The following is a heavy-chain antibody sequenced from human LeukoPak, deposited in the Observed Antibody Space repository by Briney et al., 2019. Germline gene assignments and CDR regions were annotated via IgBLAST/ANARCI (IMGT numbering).Heavy chain of an antibody. V-gene: IGHV3-23*01. CDR1: GFTFSSYA. CDR2: ISGSGGST. Sequence: PGGSLRLSCAASGFTFSSYAMSWVRQAPGKGLEWVSAISGSGGSTYYADSVKGRFTISSDNSKNTLYLQMNSLRAEDTAVYYCAKTIVVVPAATPDAFDIWGQGTMVTVSS. CDR3: AKTIVVVPAATPDAFDI. D-gene: IGHD2-2*01. J-gene: IGHJ3*02.